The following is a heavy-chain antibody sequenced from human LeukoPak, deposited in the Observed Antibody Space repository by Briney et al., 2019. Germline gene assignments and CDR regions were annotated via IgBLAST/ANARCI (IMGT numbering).Heavy chain of an antibody. CDR3: ARDPQDYYGSGRLTQGNDY. Sequence: GGSLRLSCAASGFTFSSYAMSWVRQAPGKGLEWVSYISSSGSTIYYADSVKGRFTISRDNAKNSLYLQMNSLRAEDTAVYYCARDPQDYYGSGRLTQGNDYWGQGTLVTVSS. CDR1: GFTFSSYA. D-gene: IGHD3-10*01. V-gene: IGHV3-48*04. CDR2: ISSSGSTI. J-gene: IGHJ4*02.